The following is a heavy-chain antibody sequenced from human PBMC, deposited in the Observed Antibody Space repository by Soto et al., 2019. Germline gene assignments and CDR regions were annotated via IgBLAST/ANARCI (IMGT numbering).Heavy chain of an antibody. CDR1: GGSISSYY. CDR2: FYDSGTT. J-gene: IGHJ2*01. Sequence: QVQLQESGPGLVKPSETLSLTCTVSGGSISSYYWSWIRQPPGKGLEWIGYFYDSGTTNYNPSLKSRVTVSVDTSKNHFSLRLNSVTAADTAVYYCARARSGSYGFWYFDLWGRGTLVTVSS. CDR3: ARARSGSYGFWYFDL. V-gene: IGHV4-59*01. D-gene: IGHD3-10*01.